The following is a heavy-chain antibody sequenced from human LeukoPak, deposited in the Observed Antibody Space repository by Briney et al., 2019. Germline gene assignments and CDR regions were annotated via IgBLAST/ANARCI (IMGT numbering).Heavy chain of an antibody. D-gene: IGHD6-13*01. V-gene: IGHV3-7*01. CDR3: ARFWAAAGNDAFDI. CDR1: GFTFSSYW. Sequence: PGGSLRLSCAASGFTFSSYWMSWVRQAPGKGLEWVANIKQDGSEKYYVDSVKGRFTISRDNAKNSLYLQMNSLRAEDTAVYYCARFWAAAGNDAFDIWGQGTMVTVSS. CDR2: IKQDGSEK. J-gene: IGHJ3*02.